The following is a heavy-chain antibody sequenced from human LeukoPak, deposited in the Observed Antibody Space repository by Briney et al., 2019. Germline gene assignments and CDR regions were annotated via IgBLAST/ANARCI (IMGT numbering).Heavy chain of an antibody. CDR3: ARAGEYSYVRDAFDI. CDR1: GFTFSSYA. D-gene: IGHD5-18*01. J-gene: IGHJ3*02. Sequence: PGGSLRLSCAASGFTFSSYAMHWVRQAPGKGLEWVAVISYDGSNKYYADSVKGRFTISRDNSKNTLYLQMNSLRVEDTAVYYCARAGEYSYVRDAFDIWGQGTMVTVSS. V-gene: IGHV3-30*04. CDR2: ISYDGSNK.